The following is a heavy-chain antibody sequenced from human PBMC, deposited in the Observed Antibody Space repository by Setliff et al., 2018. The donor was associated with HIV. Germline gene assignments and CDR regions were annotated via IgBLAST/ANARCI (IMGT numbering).Heavy chain of an antibody. V-gene: IGHV4-39*01. Sequence: SETLSLTCTVSGDSITNNVYYWGWIRQPPGKGLEWIGSVHYSETTYYNPSLRNRVTISKDPSKNQFSLKLTSVTAADTSVYFCASRPPLSSGSGFAYWDQGALVTVSS. CDR1: GDSITNNVYY. CDR2: VHYSETT. J-gene: IGHJ4*02. D-gene: IGHD3-10*01. CDR3: ASRPPLSSGSGFAY.